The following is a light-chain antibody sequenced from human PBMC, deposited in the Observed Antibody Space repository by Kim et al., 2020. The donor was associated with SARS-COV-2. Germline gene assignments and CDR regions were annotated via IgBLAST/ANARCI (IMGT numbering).Light chain of an antibody. CDR3: FLSYSGAWV. J-gene: IGLJ3*02. V-gene: IGLV7-46*01. CDR2: ETD. CDR1: TGPVTSGHY. Sequence: PGGAVTLTCASSTGPVTSGHYPYWFQQKPGQAPRTLIHETDNKHSWTPARFSGSLLGGKAALTLSGAQPEDEADYYCFLSYSGAWVFGGGTKLTVL.